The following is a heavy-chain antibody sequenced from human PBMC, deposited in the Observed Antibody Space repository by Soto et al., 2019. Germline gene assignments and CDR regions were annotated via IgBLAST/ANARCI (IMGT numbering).Heavy chain of an antibody. CDR1: GFTFSNAW. V-gene: IGHV3-15*01. CDR2: IKSKTDGGTT. CDR3: TTDLIVVVVTATEYFQH. J-gene: IGHJ1*01. Sequence: GGSLRLSCAASGFTFSNAWMSWVRQAPGKGLEWVGRIKSKTDGGTTDYAAPVKGRFTISRDDSKNTLYLQMNSLKTEDTAVYYCTTDLIVVVVTATEYFQHWGQGTLVTVSS. D-gene: IGHD2-15*01.